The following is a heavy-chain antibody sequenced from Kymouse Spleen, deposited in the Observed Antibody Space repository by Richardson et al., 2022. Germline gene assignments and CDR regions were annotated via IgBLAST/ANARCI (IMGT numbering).Heavy chain of an antibody. CDR3: TTPPRIAVAAPNWFDP. J-gene: IGHJ5*02. CDR2: IKSKTDGGTT. CDR1: GFTFSNAW. V-gene: IGHV3-15*01. Sequence: EVQLVESGGGLVKPGGSLRLSCAASGFTFSNAWMSWVRQAPGKGLEWVGRIKSKTDGGTTDYAAPVKGRFTISRDDSKNTLYLQMNSLKTEDTAVYYCTTPPRIAVAAPNWFDPWGQGTLVTVSS. D-gene: IGHD6-19*01.